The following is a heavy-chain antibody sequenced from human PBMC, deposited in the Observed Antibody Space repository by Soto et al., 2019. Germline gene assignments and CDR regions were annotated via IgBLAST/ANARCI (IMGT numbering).Heavy chain of an antibody. J-gene: IGHJ6*02. CDR3: AREPYGSGSFYYYYYGMDV. D-gene: IGHD3-10*01. V-gene: IGHV1-46*01. CDR2: INPSGGST. CDR1: GYTFTSYY. Sequence: ASVKVSCKASGYTFTSYYMHWVRQAPGQGLEWMGIINPSGGSTSYAQKFQGRVTMTRDTSTSTVYMGLSSLRSEDTAVYYCAREPYGSGSFYYYYYGMDVWGQGTTVTVSS.